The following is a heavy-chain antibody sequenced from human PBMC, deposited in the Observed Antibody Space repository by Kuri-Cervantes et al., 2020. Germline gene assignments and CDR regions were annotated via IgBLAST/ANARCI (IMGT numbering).Heavy chain of an antibody. V-gene: IGHV3-48*02. D-gene: IGHD3-16*02. CDR1: GFTFSSYS. J-gene: IGHJ6*02. CDR2: ISSSSSTI. CDR3: ARVDDYVWGSYQGYYGMDV. Sequence: LSLTCAASGFTFSSYSMNWVRQAPGKGLEWVSYISSSSSTIYYADSVKGRFTISRDNAKNSLYLQMNSLRDEDTAVYYCARVDDYVWGSYQGYYGMDVWGQGTTVTVSS.